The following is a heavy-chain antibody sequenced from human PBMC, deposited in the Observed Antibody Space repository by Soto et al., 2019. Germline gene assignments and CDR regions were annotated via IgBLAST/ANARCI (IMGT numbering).Heavy chain of an antibody. Sequence: SETLSLTCTVSGVSVGSYHWTWIRQPPGKGLEWIGYIHYSGSSNYNPSLKSRVVVSVDTSKNQLFLNLTSVTAADTAVYYCARVGWGDRNNTSYQPLGNWGQGTLVTVSS. D-gene: IGHD3-16*01. CDR3: ARVGWGDRNNTSYQPLGN. V-gene: IGHV4-59*02. CDR2: IHYSGSS. J-gene: IGHJ4*02. CDR1: GVSVGSYH.